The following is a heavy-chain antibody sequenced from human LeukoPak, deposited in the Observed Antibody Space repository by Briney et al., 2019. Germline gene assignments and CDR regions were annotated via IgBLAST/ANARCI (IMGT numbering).Heavy chain of an antibody. D-gene: IGHD6-19*01. CDR2: ISYDGSNK. CDR1: GFTFSSYA. J-gene: IGHJ4*02. V-gene: IGHV3-30-3*01. Sequence: GGSLRLSCAAFGFTFSSYAMHWVRQAPGKGLEWVAVISYDGSNKYYADSVKGRFTISRGNSKNTLYLQMNSLRAEDTAVYYCARTISSGGEYWGQGTLVTVSS. CDR3: ARTISSGGEY.